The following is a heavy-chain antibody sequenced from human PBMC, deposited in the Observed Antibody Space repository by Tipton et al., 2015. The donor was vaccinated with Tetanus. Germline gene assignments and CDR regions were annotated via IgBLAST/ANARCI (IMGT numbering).Heavy chain of an antibody. D-gene: IGHD6-19*01. CDR2: IDPNSGGT. Sequence: QLVQSGAEVRRPGASVTVSCKASGYTFTYHYLHWVRQAPGQGLEWMGRIDPNSGGTDSAQQFRGRVILTRDTSITTAYLELKRLAPXDTAVYFCARGGRYASGGQWFDPWXXGTLVTVSS. CDR1: GYTFTYHY. CDR3: ARGGRYASGGQWFDP. V-gene: IGHV1-2*06. J-gene: IGHJ5*02.